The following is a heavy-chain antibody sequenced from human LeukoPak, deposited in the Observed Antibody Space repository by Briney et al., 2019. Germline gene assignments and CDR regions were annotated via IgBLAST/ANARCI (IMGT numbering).Heavy chain of an antibody. CDR1: GGSFSGYY. V-gene: IGHV4-34*01. CDR3: ARVVYDSSGYYSPWFDP. D-gene: IGHD3-22*01. J-gene: IGHJ5*02. Sequence: SETLSLTCAVYGGSFSGYYWSWIRQPPGKGLEWIGEINHSGSTNYNPSLKSRVTISVDTSKNQFSLKLSSVTAADTAVYYCARVVYDSSGYYSPWFDPWGQGTLVTVSS. CDR2: INHSGST.